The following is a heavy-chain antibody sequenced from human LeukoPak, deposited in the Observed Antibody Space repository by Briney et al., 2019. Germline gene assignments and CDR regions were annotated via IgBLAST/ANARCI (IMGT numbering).Heavy chain of an antibody. Sequence: GGSLRLSCAASGFTVSSNYMSWVRQAPGKGLEWVSVIYSGGSTYSAVSVKGRFTISRDNSKNPLYLQPNSLRAEDTAVYYCATHYYDSSGYYRIDAFDIWGQGTMVTVSS. CDR3: ATHYYDSSGYYRIDAFDI. CDR1: GFTVSSNY. J-gene: IGHJ3*02. CDR2: IYSGGST. D-gene: IGHD3-22*01. V-gene: IGHV3-53*01.